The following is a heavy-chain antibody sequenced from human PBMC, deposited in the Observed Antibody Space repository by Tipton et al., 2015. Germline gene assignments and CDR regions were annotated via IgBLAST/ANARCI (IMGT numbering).Heavy chain of an antibody. CDR2: ISHSGNT. CDR1: GGSFSDYY. D-gene: IGHD2-21*01. V-gene: IGHV4-34*01. J-gene: IGHJ6*02. Sequence: LSLTCAVYGGSFSDYYWGWIRQPPGKGLEWIGSISHSGNTYYNPSLKSRVTISVDTSENQFSLKLSSVTAADTAVYYCARQGTVVVIGMSHYYYYGMDVWGQGTTVTVSS. CDR3: ARQGTVVVIGMSHYYYYGMDV.